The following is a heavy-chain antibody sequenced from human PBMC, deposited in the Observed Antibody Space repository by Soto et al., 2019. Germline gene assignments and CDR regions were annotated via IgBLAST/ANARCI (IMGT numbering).Heavy chain of an antibody. CDR1: GYPFIKYG. V-gene: IGHV1-18*04. D-gene: IGHD3-9*01. CDR3: ATSYDTGFDP. Sequence: QLQLVQSAAEVKKPGASVRVSCKAYGYPFIKYGISWIRQAPEQGLEWMGWIKVDSGYTNYAQKFQGRVNMTANTPSNTAFMELRSLRLDDTAVYFCATSYDTGFDPWGQGTLVSVSS. CDR2: IKVDSGYT. J-gene: IGHJ5*02.